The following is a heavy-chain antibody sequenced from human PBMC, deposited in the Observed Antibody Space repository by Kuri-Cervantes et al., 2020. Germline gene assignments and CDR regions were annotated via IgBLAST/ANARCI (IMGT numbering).Heavy chain of an antibody. V-gene: IGHV3-33*01. J-gene: IGHJ4*02. D-gene: IGHD3-10*01. CDR3: ARAGRNMVRVVRFTFDY. Sequence: GESLKISCAASGFTFSSHGMHWVRQAPGKGLECVAVIWYDGSNKYYADSVKGRFTISRDNSKNTLYLQMSSLRAEDTAVYYCARAGRNMVRVVRFTFDYWGQGTLVTVSS. CDR1: GFTFSSHG. CDR2: IWYDGSNK.